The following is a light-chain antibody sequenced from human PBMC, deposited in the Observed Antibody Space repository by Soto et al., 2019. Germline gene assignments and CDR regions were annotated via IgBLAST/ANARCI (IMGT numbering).Light chain of an antibody. CDR2: QDS. V-gene: IGLV3-1*01. Sequence: SYELTQPPSVSVSPGQTASLTCSGDKLGDKYACWYQQKPGQSPVLVIYQDSKRPSGIPERFSGSNSGNTATLSISGTQAMDEADYYCQAWDSSTGVFGTGTK. CDR1: KLGDKY. CDR3: QAWDSSTGV. J-gene: IGLJ1*01.